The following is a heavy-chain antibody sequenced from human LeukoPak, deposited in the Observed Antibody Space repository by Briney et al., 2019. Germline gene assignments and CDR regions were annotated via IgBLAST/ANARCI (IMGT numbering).Heavy chain of an antibody. D-gene: IGHD2-2*01. Sequence: PSETLSLTCTVSGGSMTRYYWSWIRQPPGKGLEWIAYIYYSGGTNYNPSLKSRVTISVNTSKNKFSLKLSSVTAADTAVYYCARHARSTFSTSWYDSWGQGTLVTVSS. CDR1: GGSMTRYY. CDR3: ARHARSTFSTSWYDS. J-gene: IGHJ5*01. V-gene: IGHV4-59*08. CDR2: IYYSGGT.